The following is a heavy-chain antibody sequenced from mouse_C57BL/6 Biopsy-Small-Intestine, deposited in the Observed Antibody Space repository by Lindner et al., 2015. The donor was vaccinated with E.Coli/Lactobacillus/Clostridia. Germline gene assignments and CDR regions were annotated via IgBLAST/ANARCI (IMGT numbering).Heavy chain of an antibody. D-gene: IGHD2-1*01. J-gene: IGHJ3*01. Sequence: VQLQESGPELVKPGASVKISCKASGYAFSSYWMNWVKQRPGKGLEWIGQIYPGDGDTNYNGKFKGKATLTADKSSSTAYMQLSSLTTEDSAIYYCARGNYEAWFAYWGQGTLVTVSA. CDR3: ARGNYEAWFAY. V-gene: IGHV1-80*01. CDR2: IYPGDGDT. CDR1: GYAFSSYW.